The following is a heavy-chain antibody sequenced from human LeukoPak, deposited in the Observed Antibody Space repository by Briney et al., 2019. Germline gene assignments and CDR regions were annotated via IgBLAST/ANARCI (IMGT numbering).Heavy chain of an antibody. CDR2: IKQDGSEK. CDR1: GFTFSSYW. J-gene: IGHJ3*02. V-gene: IGHV3-7*03. Sequence: GGSLRLSCAASGFTFSSYWMSWVRQAPGKGLEWVANIKQDGSEKYYVDSVKGRLTISRDNAKNSLYLQMNSLRAEDTAVYYCAPWLRWDAFDIWGQGTMVTVSS. CDR3: APWLRWDAFDI. D-gene: IGHD5-12*01.